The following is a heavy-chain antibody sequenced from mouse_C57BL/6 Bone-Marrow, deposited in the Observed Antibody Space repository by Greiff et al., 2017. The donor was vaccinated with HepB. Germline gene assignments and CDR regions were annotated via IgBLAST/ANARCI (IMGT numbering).Heavy chain of an antibody. V-gene: IGHV1-54*01. J-gene: IGHJ3*01. CDR2: INPGSGGT. CDR1: GYAFTNYL. D-gene: IGHD1-1*01. Sequence: QVQLKQSGAELVRPGTSVKVSCKASGYAFTNYLIEWVKQRPGQGLEWIGVINPGSGGTNYNEKFKGKATLTADKSSSTAYMQLSSLTSEDSAVYFCARSGHYYGSSQAWFAYWGQGTLVTVSA. CDR3: ARSGHYYGSSQAWFAY.